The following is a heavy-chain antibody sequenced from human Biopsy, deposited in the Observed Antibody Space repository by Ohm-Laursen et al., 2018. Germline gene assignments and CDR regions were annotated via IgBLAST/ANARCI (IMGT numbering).Heavy chain of an antibody. V-gene: IGHV3-23*01. CDR3: ARGLVDFCGGCPFDP. J-gene: IGHJ5*02. Sequence: SLRLSCTASGFTFSSHTMSWVRQAPGKGLECVSVINGSGGSTYYAGPVKGRFTISRDNSKNTLYLQMNSLRAEDTAMYYCARGLVDFCGGCPFDPWGQGTLVTVS. CDR1: GFTFSSHT. CDR2: INGSGGST. D-gene: IGHD3-3*01.